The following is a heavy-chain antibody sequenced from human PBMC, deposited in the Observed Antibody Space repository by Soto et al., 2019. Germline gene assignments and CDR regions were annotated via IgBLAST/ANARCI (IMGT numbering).Heavy chain of an antibody. J-gene: IGHJ6*02. V-gene: IGHV1-46*01. CDR3: ARDPTTSLSYDFWSGYWPRYGMDV. D-gene: IGHD3-3*01. CDR2: INPSGGST. Sequence: ASVKVSCKASGYTFTSYYMHWVRHAPGQGLEWMGIINPSGGSTSYAQKFQGRVTMTRDTSTSTVYMELSSLRSEDTAVYYCARDPTTSLSYDFWSGYWPRYGMDVWGQGTTVTVSS. CDR1: GYTFTSYY.